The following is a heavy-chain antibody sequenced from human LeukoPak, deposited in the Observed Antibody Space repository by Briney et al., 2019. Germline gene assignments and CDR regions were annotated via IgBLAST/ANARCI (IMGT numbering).Heavy chain of an antibody. CDR3: ARGDVYDSSVYNWFDT. V-gene: IGHV1-2*02. J-gene: IGHJ5*02. CDR1: EYTFTGYY. CDR2: INPNSGGT. Sequence: GASVKVSCKASEYTFTGYYMHWVRQAPGQGLEWMGWINPNSGGTHYAPKFQGRVTMTRDTSTRTVYMELSSLRSEDTALYYCARGDVYDSSVYNWFDTWGQGTLVIVSS. D-gene: IGHD3-22*01.